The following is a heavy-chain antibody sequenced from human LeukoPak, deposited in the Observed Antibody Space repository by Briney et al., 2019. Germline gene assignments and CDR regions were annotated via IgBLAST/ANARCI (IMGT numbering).Heavy chain of an antibody. D-gene: IGHD5-18*01. CDR1: GGAISSYY. CDR2: THYSGTT. J-gene: IGHJ4*02. CDR3: ARLGGYSYGSSYYFDY. Sequence: SETLSLTCTVSGGAISSYYWNWIRQPPGKGLEWIGYTHYSGTTNYNPSLKSRVTISVDTSKNQFSLRLSSVTAADTAVYYCARLGGYSYGSSYYFDYWGQGTLVTVSS. V-gene: IGHV4-59*08.